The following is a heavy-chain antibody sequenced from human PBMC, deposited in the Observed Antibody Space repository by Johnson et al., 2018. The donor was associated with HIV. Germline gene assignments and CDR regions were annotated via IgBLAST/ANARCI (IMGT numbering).Heavy chain of an antibody. V-gene: IGHV3-30*02. CDR3: AREARGLWRLRLGELSFLPNLHAFDI. CDR2: IRYDGSNK. J-gene: IGHJ3*02. D-gene: IGHD3-16*02. CDR1: GFTFSNYG. Sequence: QVQLVESGGGLVQPGGSLRLSCAASGFTFSNYGMHWVRQAPGKGLEWVAFIRYDGSNKYYADSVKGRFTISRDNSKNTLYLQMNSLRAEDTAVYYCAREARGLWRLRLGELSFLPNLHAFDIWGQGTMVTVSS.